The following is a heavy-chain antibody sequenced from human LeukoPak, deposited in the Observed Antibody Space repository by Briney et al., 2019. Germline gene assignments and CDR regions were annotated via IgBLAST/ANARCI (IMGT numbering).Heavy chain of an antibody. D-gene: IGHD1-14*01. CDR3: AKLGISDGIDY. J-gene: IGHJ4*02. V-gene: IGHV3-23*01. CDR2: ITGSGGST. CDR1: GFTFSRYA. Sequence: PGGSLRLSCSASGFTFSRYAMHWVRQAPGKGLEWGSSITGSGGSTFYAASVKGRFTISRDNSKNTLYLQMNSLRAEDTAVYYCAKLGISDGIDYWGQGTLVTVSS.